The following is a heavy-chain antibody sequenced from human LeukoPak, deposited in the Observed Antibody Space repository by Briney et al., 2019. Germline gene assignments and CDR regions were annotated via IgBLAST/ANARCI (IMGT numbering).Heavy chain of an antibody. CDR2: IKSKTDGGTT. V-gene: IGHV3-15*01. J-gene: IGHJ4*02. Sequence: GGSLRLSCAASGFTFSNAWMSWVRQAPGKGLEWVGRIKSKTDGGTTDYAAPVKGRFTISRDVSKNTLYLQMNSLKTEDTAVYYCTTKIAARQGGDYWGQGTLVTVSS. CDR1: GFTFSNAW. CDR3: TTKIAARQGGDY. D-gene: IGHD6-6*01.